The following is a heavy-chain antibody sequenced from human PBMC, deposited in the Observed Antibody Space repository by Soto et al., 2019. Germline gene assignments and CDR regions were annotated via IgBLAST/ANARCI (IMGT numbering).Heavy chain of an antibody. CDR1: GFTFVSFW. V-gene: IGHV3-7*05. CDR2: IKQDGSEK. J-gene: IGHJ4*02. D-gene: IGHD2-2*01. Sequence: GWSLRLSCAASGFTFVSFWMSSVRQAPGKGVEWVANIKQDGSEKYYVDSVKGRFTISRDNAKNSLYLQMNSLRAEDTAVYYCSREDIVVVPAAPFDYWGQGTLVTVSS. CDR3: SREDIVVVPAAPFDY.